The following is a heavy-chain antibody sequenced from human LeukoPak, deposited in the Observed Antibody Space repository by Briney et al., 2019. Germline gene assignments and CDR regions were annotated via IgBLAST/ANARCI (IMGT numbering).Heavy chain of an antibody. J-gene: IGHJ4*02. D-gene: IGHD2-21*02. CDR2: ISGSGYTT. CDR1: GFNFNSYG. V-gene: IGHV3-23*01. Sequence: PGGSLRLSCAASGFNFNSYGMSWVRQAPGKGLEWVSAISGSGYTTYYADSVKGRFTISRDNSDNTLYLEMNSLTAGDTAVYYCAKDRATDTLLDYWGQGTLVTVSS. CDR3: AKDRATDTLLDY.